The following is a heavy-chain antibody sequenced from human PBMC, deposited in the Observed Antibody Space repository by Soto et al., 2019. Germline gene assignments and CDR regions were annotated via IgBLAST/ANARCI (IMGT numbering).Heavy chain of an antibody. V-gene: IGHV2-5*02. D-gene: IGHD3-22*01. CDR1: GFSLSTSGVA. CDR2: IYWDDDK. CDR3: ARRQRPGRDYYDSSAYDV. Sequence: QITLKESGPTLVKPTQTLTLTCTFSGFSLSTSGVAVGWIRQPPGKALEWLALIYWDDDKRYNPSLKSRLTITTDTSKNQVVLTMTNMDPVDTAKYYCARRQRPGRDYYDSSAYDVWGQGTLVTVSS. J-gene: IGHJ4*02.